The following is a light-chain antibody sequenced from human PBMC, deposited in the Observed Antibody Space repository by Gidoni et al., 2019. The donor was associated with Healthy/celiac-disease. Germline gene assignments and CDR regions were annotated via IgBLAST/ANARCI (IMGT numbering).Light chain of an antibody. Sequence: EIVLTQSPATLSLSPGERATLSCMASQSVSSYLAWYQPKPGQAPRLLIYDASNRATGIPARFSGSGSGTDFTLTISSLEPEDFAVYYCQQRSNWPITFGQGTRLEI. J-gene: IGKJ5*01. CDR3: QQRSNWPIT. CDR1: QSVSSY. V-gene: IGKV3-11*01. CDR2: DAS.